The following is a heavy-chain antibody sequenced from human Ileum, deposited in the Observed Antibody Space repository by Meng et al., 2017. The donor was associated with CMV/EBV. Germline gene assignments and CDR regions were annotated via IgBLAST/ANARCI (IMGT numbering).Heavy chain of an antibody. D-gene: IGHD2-21*01. Sequence: VGLVESRGVVCAAGRSLTSACAASECTFSTDSMHGVRQPRGKQPAWVAVVSSDGNTKFYTDSVKGRFTISRDNSKDTVYLQMDSLRAEDTAVYYCARDIVGTVNPLDYWGQGTLVTVFS. CDR3: ARDIVGTVNPLDY. CDR1: ECTFSTDS. V-gene: IGHV3-30-3*01. CDR2: VSSDGNTK. J-gene: IGHJ4*02.